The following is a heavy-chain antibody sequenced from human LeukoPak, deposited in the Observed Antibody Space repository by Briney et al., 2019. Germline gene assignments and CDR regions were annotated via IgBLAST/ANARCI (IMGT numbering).Heavy chain of an antibody. D-gene: IGHD6-13*01. Sequence: ASVKVSCKASGGTFSGYAISWVRQAPGQGLEWMGRIIPILGIANYAQKFQGRVTITADKSTSTAYMELSSLRSEDTAVYYCARASLFSGYSSSWHPEDYWGQGTLVTVSS. CDR2: IIPILGIA. CDR3: ARASLFSGYSSSWHPEDY. V-gene: IGHV1-69*04. J-gene: IGHJ4*02. CDR1: GGTFSGYA.